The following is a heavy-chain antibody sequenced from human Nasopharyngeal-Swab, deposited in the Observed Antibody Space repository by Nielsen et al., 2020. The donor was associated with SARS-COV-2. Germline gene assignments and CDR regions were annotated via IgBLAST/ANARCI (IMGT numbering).Heavy chain of an antibody. CDR1: GFTFTDYW. CDR2: IDNDGSST. Sequence: GGSLRLSCTVSGFTFTDYWMHWLRQSPGKGPVWLSRIDNDGSSTTYADSVRGRFTISRDNARNTLFLQLHSLRAEDTAVYYCARETYRWSWYGPDYWGQGTRVTVSS. V-gene: IGHV3-74*03. J-gene: IGHJ4*02. D-gene: IGHD5-24*01. CDR3: ARETYRWSWYGPDY.